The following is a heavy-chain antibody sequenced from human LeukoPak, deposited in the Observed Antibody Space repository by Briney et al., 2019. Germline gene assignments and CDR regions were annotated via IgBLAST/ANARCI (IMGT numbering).Heavy chain of an antibody. D-gene: IGHD2-2*01. Sequence: PGRSLRLSCAASGFTFSSYGMHWVRQAPGKGLEWVAVIWYDGSNKYYADSVKGRFTISRDNSKNTLYLQMNSLRAEDTAVYYCARDWCGSTSCYGEAYYFDYWGQGTLVTVSS. V-gene: IGHV3-33*01. CDR2: IWYDGSNK. J-gene: IGHJ4*02. CDR1: GFTFSSYG. CDR3: ARDWCGSTSCYGEAYYFDY.